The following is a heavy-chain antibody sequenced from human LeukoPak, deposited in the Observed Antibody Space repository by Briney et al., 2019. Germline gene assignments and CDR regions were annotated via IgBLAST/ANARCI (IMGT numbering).Heavy chain of an antibody. CDR2: IHTSGST. D-gene: IGHD1-26*01. CDR1: GGSISSYY. CDR3: ARGVATITQDSFDI. Sequence: SETLSLTCTVSGGSISSYYWSWIRQPAGKRLEWIGRIHTSGSTNYNPSLRSRVTMSVDTSKNQFSLRLRSVTAADTALYYCARGVATITQDSFDIWGLGTMVTVSS. J-gene: IGHJ3*02. V-gene: IGHV4-4*07.